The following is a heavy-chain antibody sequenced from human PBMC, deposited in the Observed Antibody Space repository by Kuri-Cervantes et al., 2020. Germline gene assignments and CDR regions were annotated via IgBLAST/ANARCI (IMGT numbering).Heavy chain of an antibody. D-gene: IGHD3-22*01. Sequence: LRLSCTVSGGSISSYYWSWIRQHPGKGLEWIGYIYYSGSTYYNPSLKSRVTISVDTSKNQFSLKLSSVTAADTAVYYCARDSDGGGYQGNFDYWGQGTLVTVSS. CDR3: ARDSDGGGYQGNFDY. V-gene: IGHV4-31*02. J-gene: IGHJ4*02. CDR1: GGSISSYY. CDR2: IYYSGST.